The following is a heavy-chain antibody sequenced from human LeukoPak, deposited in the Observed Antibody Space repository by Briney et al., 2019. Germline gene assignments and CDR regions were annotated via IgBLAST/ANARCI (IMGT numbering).Heavy chain of an antibody. CDR3: AKSGYNRFDY. CDR2: IGVCDDST. V-gene: IGHV3-23*01. D-gene: IGHD5-24*01. CDR1: GFALRNYV. Sequence: GGSLRLSCAASGFALRNYVINWVRQTPGKGLEWVSSIGVCDDSTFYADSVKGRFTISRDNSKNTLYLQMNSLRAEDTAVYYCAKSGYNRFDYWGQGTLVTVSS. J-gene: IGHJ4*02.